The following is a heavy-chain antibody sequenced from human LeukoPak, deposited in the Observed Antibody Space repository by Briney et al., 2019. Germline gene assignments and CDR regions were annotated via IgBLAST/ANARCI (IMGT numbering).Heavy chain of an antibody. CDR1: GYIFTSND. D-gene: IGHD2-21*01. V-gene: IGHV1-8*01. J-gene: IGHJ5*02. CDR2: MNSDTGYT. Sequence: ASVKVSCKASGYIFTSNDINWVRQAAGQGLEWMGWMNSDTGYTGYALKFHDRITLTRNTSISTAYMELSSLTSEDTAVYYCTRGATQGLINWFGPWGQGTLVTVSS. CDR3: TRGATQGLINWFGP.